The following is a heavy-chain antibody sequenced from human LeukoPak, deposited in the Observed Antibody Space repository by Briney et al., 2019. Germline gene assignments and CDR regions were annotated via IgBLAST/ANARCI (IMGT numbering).Heavy chain of an antibody. J-gene: IGHJ4*02. Sequence: ASVKVSCKASGYTFTGYYMHWVRQAPGQGLEWMGWINPNSGGTNYAQKFQGRVTMTRDTSISTAYMELSRLRSDDTAVYYCARQEYSSNWYSEYYFDYWGQGTLVTVSS. D-gene: IGHD6-13*01. CDR2: INPNSGGT. CDR1: GYTFTGYY. V-gene: IGHV1-2*02. CDR3: ARQEYSSNWYSEYYFDY.